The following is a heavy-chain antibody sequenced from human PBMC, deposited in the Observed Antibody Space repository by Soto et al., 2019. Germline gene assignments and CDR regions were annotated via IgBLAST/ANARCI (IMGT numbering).Heavy chain of an antibody. V-gene: IGHV3-30*18. CDR1: GFTFSSYG. D-gene: IGHD3-10*01. J-gene: IGHJ4*02. Sequence: GGSLRLSCAASGFTFSSYGMHWVRQAPGKGLEWVAVISYDGSNKYYADSVKGRFTISRDNSKNTLYLQMNSLRAEDTAVYYCAKDITATMVRGVRKRNFDYWGQGTLVTVSS. CDR3: AKDITATMVRGVRKRNFDY. CDR2: ISYDGSNK.